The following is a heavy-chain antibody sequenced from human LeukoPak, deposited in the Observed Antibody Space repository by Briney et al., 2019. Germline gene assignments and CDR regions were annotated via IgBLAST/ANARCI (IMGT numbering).Heavy chain of an antibody. J-gene: IGHJ6*02. CDR3: ARDYSVVAAGDYYYVMDV. D-gene: IGHD6-13*01. CDR1: GFTFSSYA. V-gene: IGHV3-21*01. CDR2: ISPGYDYI. Sequence: AGSLRLSCAASGFTFSSYAMSWVRQAPGKGLEWVSAISPGYDYIHYADSVKCRFTISRDNAKNSLYLQMNSLRAEDTAVYYCARDYSVVAAGDYYYVMDVWGQGTWDTVSS.